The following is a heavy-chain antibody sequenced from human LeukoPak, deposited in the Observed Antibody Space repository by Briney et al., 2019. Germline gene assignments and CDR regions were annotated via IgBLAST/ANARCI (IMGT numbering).Heavy chain of an antibody. CDR3: ARRWDIVVVVPGTFDI. V-gene: IGHV4-59*12. CDR1: GGSISSYY. D-gene: IGHD2-15*01. Sequence: SETLSLTCTVSGGSISSYYWSWIRQPPGKGLEWIGYIYYSGSTNYNPSLKSRVTISVDTSKNQFSLKLSSVTAADTAVYYCARRWDIVVVVPGTFDIWGQGTMVTVSS. CDR2: IYYSGST. J-gene: IGHJ3*02.